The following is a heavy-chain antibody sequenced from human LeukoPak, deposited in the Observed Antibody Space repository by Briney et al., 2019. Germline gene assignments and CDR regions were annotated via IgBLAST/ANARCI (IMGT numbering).Heavy chain of an antibody. CDR1: GGTFSSYA. J-gene: IGHJ4*02. V-gene: IGHV1-69*01. D-gene: IGHD1-1*01. Sequence: SVKVSCKASGGTFSSYAISWVRQAPGQGLEWMGGIIPIFGTANYAQKFQGRVTITADESTSTAYMELSSLRSEDTAVYYCARVVSGYRPYDYWGQGTLVTVSS. CDR2: IIPIFGTA. CDR3: ARVVSGYRPYDY.